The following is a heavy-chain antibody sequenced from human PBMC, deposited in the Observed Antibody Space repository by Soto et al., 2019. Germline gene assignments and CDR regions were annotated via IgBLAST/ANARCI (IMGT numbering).Heavy chain of an antibody. D-gene: IGHD6-13*01. CDR2: ISWNSGSI. CDR3: AKDRALVLSFYFDY. CDR1: GFTFDDYA. V-gene: IGHV3-9*01. J-gene: IGHJ4*02. Sequence: EVQLVESGGGLVQPGRSLRLSCAASGFTFDDYAMHWVRQAPGKGLEWVSGISWNSGSIGYADSVKGRFTISRDNAKNSLYLQMNSLRAEDTALYYCAKDRALVLSFYFDYWCQGTLVPVSS.